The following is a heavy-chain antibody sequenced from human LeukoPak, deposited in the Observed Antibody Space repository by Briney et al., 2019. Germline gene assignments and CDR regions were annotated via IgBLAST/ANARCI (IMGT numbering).Heavy chain of an antibody. J-gene: IGHJ4*02. CDR2: IYSGGST. V-gene: IGHV3-66*01. CDR3: ASTDIVVVPAAKRDY. Sequence: PGGSLRLSCAASGFTFNNYGVSWVRQAPGKGLEWVSVIYSGGSTYYADSVKGRFTISRDNSKNTLYLQMNSLRAEDTAVYYCASTDIVVVPAAKRDYWGQGTLVTVSS. D-gene: IGHD2-2*01. CDR1: GFTFNNYG.